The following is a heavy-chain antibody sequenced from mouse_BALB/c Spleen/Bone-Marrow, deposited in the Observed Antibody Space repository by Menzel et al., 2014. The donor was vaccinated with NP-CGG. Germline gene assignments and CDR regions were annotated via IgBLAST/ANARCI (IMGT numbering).Heavy chain of an antibody. CDR1: GYIFTSYW. D-gene: IGHD2-2*01. CDR2: IYPGSGST. V-gene: IGHV1-76*01. Sequence: VQLQQSGAELVRPGASVKLSCKTSGYIFTSYWIHWVKQRSGQGLEWIARIYPGSGSTYYNETFEGKSTMTADKSSSTAYMQLSSLKPEDSAVYFCASGVTTGWFVYWGQGTLVTVS. J-gene: IGHJ3*01. CDR3: ASGVTTGWFVY.